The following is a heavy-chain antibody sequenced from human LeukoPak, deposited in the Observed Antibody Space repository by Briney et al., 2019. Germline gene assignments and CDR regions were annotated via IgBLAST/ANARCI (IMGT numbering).Heavy chain of an antibody. V-gene: IGHV4-61*02. CDR1: GGSISSGSYY. J-gene: IGHJ4*02. CDR3: AREGYYDSSGYPDY. Sequence: PSQTLSLTCTVSGGSISSGSYYWSWIRQPAGKGLEWIGRIYTSGSTNYNPSLKSRVTISVDTSKNQFSLKLSSVTAADTAVYYCAREGYYDSSGYPDYWGQGTLVTVSS. CDR2: IYTSGST. D-gene: IGHD3-22*01.